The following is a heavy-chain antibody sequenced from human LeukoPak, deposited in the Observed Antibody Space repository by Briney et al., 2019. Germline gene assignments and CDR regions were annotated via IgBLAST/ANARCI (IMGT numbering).Heavy chain of an antibody. D-gene: IGHD3-22*01. Sequence: GGSLRLSCAASGFTFSSYAMSWVRQAPGKGLEWVSYISSSSTTIYYADSVKGRFTISRDNAKNSLYLQMNSLRDEDTAVYHCARDPTYDSSGYYHYYYGMDVWGQGTTVTVSS. CDR3: ARDPTYDSSGYYHYYYGMDV. V-gene: IGHV3-48*02. J-gene: IGHJ6*02. CDR2: ISSSSTTI. CDR1: GFTFSSYA.